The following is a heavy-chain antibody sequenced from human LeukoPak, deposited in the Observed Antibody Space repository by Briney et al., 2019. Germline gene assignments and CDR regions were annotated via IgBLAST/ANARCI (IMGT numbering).Heavy chain of an antibody. CDR3: AREGSIARYWYFDL. CDR2: MNPNSGNT. V-gene: IGHV1-8*03. J-gene: IGHJ2*01. D-gene: IGHD6-6*01. CDR1: GHTFTSYD. Sequence: VASVKVSCKASGHTFTSYDINWVRQATGQGLEWMGWMNPNSGNTAYAQKFQGRGTITADKSTSTAYMELSSLRSEDTAVYYCAREGSIARYWYFDLWGSGTLVTVSS.